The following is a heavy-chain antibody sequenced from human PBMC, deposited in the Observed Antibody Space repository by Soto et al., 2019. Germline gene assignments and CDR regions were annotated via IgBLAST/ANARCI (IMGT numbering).Heavy chain of an antibody. V-gene: IGHV1-58*01. CDR1: GFTFTSSA. D-gene: IGHD5-18*01. CDR2: IVVGSGST. Sequence: SVKVSCKASGFTFTSSAVQWVRQARGQRLEWIGWIVVGSGSTDYAQKFQERVTLTRDMPTSTAYMELSSLRSEETAVYYCAADKGYSYGYGSYWGQGTLVTVSS. J-gene: IGHJ4*02. CDR3: AADKGYSYGYGSY.